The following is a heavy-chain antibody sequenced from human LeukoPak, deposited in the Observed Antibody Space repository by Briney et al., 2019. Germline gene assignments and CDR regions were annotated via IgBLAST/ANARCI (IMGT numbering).Heavy chain of an antibody. D-gene: IGHD3-3*01. CDR2: ISSSSSYI. CDR1: GFTFSSYA. J-gene: IGHJ2*01. V-gene: IGHV3-21*04. Sequence: GGPLRLSCAASGFTFSSYAMSWVRQAPGKGLEWVSSISSSSSYIYYADSVKGRFTISRDNAKNSLYLQMNSLRAEDTAVYHCARYDFILISYFDLWGRGTLVTVSS. CDR3: ARYDFILISYFDL.